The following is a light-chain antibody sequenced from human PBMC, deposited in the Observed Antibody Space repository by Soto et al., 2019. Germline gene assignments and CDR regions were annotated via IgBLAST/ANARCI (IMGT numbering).Light chain of an antibody. CDR1: QSVSSY. CDR2: DAS. V-gene: IGKV3-11*01. CDR3: QLHSNWPLT. Sequence: FVLKKSPGTLSAIHGDRVTLSCRASQSVSSYLAWYQQKPGQAPRLLIYDASSRATGIPARFSGSGSGTDFTLTISSLEPEDFTVYYCQLHSNWPLTFAGGSMVDIK. J-gene: IGKJ4*01.